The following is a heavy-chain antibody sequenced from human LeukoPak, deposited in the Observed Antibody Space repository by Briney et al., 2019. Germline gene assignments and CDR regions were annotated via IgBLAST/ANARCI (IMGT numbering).Heavy chain of an antibody. Sequence: SETLSLTCAVYGGSFSGYYWSWIRQPPGKGLEWIGEINHSGSTNYNPSLKSRVTISVDTSKNQFSLKLSSVTAADTAVYYCARLGSIDYDDSGDWGQGTLVTVSS. D-gene: IGHD4-17*01. CDR1: GGSFSGYY. J-gene: IGHJ4*02. CDR3: ARLGSIDYDDSGD. V-gene: IGHV4-34*01. CDR2: INHSGST.